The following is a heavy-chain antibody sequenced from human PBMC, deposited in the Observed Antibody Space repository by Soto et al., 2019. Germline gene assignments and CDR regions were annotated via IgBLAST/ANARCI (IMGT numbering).Heavy chain of an antibody. Sequence: GGSLRLSCAASGFTFSSYAMSWVRQAPGKGLEWVSAISGSGGSTYYADSVKGRFTISRDNSKNTLYLQMNSLRAEYTAVYYCAKAAAGPNYYYYYMDVWGKGTTVTVSS. CDR3: AKAAAGPNYYYYYMDV. J-gene: IGHJ6*03. CDR1: GFTFSSYA. CDR2: ISGSGGST. V-gene: IGHV3-23*01. D-gene: IGHD6-13*01.